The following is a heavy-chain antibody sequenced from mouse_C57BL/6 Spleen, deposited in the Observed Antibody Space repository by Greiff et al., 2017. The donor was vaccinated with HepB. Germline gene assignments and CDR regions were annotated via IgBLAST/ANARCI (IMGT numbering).Heavy chain of an antibody. CDR1: GYTFTSYW. CDR3: ARLLWGTLYFDY. Sequence: QVQLQQPGAELVMPGASVKLSCKASGYTFTSYWMHWVKQRPGQGLEWIGEIDPSDSYTNYNQKFKGKSTLTVDKSSSTAYMQLSSLTSEDSAVYYCARLLWGTLYFDYWGQGTTLTVSS. D-gene: IGHD2-1*01. CDR2: IDPSDSYT. J-gene: IGHJ2*01. V-gene: IGHV1-69*01.